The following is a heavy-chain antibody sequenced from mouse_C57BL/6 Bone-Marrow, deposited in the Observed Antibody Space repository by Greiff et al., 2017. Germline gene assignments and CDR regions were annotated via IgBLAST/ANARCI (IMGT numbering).Heavy chain of an antibody. D-gene: IGHD1-1*01. CDR1: GYTFTGYW. CDR3: ARRGLRGMDY. Sequence: QVQLQQSGAELMKPGASVKLSCKATGYTFTGYWIEWVKQRPGHGLEWIGEILPGSGSTNYNAKFKGKATFTADTSSNTAYMQLSSLTTEDSAIYYCARRGLRGMDYWGQGTSVTVSS. J-gene: IGHJ4*01. V-gene: IGHV1-9*01. CDR2: ILPGSGST.